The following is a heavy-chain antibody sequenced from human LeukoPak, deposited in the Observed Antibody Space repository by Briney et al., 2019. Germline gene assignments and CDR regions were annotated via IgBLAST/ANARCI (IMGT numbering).Heavy chain of an antibody. CDR1: GFTFSSYA. V-gene: IGHV3-23*01. CDR3: AKVGYYDSSGYPCDAFDI. J-gene: IGHJ3*02. D-gene: IGHD3-22*01. CDR2: ISGSGGST. Sequence: GGSLRLSCAASGFTFSSYAMSWVRQAPGKGLEWASAISGSGGSTYYADSVKGRFTISRDNSKNTLYLQMNSLRAEDTAVYYCAKVGYYDSSGYPCDAFDIWGQGTMVTVSS.